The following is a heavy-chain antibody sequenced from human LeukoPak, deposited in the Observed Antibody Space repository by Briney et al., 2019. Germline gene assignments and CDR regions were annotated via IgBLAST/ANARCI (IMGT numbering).Heavy chain of an antibody. CDR2: IIPILGIA. V-gene: IGHV1-69*04. J-gene: IGHJ3*02. Sequence: PVASVKASCKASGGTFSSYAISWVRQAPGQGLEWMGRIIPILGIANYAQKFQGRVTITADKSTSTAYMELSSLRSEDTAVYYCARGRIAVAGREAFDIWGQGTMVTVSS. CDR3: ARGRIAVAGREAFDI. D-gene: IGHD6-19*01. CDR1: GGTFSSYA.